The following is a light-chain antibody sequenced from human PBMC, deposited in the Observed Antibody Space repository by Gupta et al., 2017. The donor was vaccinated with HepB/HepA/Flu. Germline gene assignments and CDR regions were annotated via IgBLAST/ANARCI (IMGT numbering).Light chain of an antibody. V-gene: IGLV2-11*01. CDR3: CSYAGDSSYV. CDR1: SSDVGGYNS. J-gene: IGLJ1*01. CDR2: DVN. Sequence: QSALTQPPSLSGSPGQSVTISCTGTSSDVGGYNSVSWYQQQPGKAPKLMIYDVNKRPSGVPDRFSGSKSGNTASLTISGLQAEDEADYHCCSYAGDSSYVFGSGAKVTVL.